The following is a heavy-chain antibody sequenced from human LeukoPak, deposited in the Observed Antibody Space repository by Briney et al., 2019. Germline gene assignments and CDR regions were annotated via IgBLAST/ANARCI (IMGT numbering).Heavy chain of an antibody. CDR2: LYSDGNT. D-gene: IGHD1-14*01. J-gene: IGHJ4*02. CDR1: GFTFRRNA. CDR3: ARGVEPLAANTLAY. Sequence: GGSLRLSCAASGFTFRRNAMTWVRQAPGKGLEWVSVLYSDGNTKYADSVQGRFTISRDNSKNTLYLEMNSLSPDDTAVYYCARGVEPLAANTLAYWGQGTLVTVSS. V-gene: IGHV3-53*01.